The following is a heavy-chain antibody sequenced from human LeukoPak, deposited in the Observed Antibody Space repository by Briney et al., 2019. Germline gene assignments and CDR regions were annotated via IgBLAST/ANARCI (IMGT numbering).Heavy chain of an antibody. J-gene: IGHJ6*03. CDR2: ISSSGSTI. CDR3: ARQIYSYYYDISGPYYYYYMDV. V-gene: IGHV3-48*04. D-gene: IGHD3-22*01. Sequence: GGSLRLSCAASGFTFSSYSMNWVRQAPGKGLEWVSYISSSGSTIYYADSVKGRFTISRDNAKNSLYLQMNSLRAEDTAVYYCARQIYSYYYDISGPYYYYYMDVWGKGTTVTISS. CDR1: GFTFSSYS.